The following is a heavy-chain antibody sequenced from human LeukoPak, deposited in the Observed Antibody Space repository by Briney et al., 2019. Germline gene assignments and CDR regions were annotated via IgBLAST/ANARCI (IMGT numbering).Heavy chain of an antibody. J-gene: IGHJ4*02. D-gene: IGHD4-17*01. CDR1: GYKFTNYW. Sequence: GESLKISCKASGYKFTNYWIGWVRQMPGKGLEWMTIIYPGDSETRYSPSFQGQVTISADKSIGTMYLQWSSMKASDTAMYYCARALRTGQGDYVPVLWGQGTLVIVSS. CDR2: IYPGDSET. CDR3: ARALRTGQGDYVPVL. V-gene: IGHV5-51*01.